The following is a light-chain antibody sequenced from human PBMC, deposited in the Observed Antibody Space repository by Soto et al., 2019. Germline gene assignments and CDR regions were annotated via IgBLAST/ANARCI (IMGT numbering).Light chain of an antibody. CDR2: GAS. CDR1: QSVGSR. CDR3: QQRSNWPSLT. V-gene: IGKV3-11*01. J-gene: IGKJ4*01. Sequence: EIVLTQSPGILYLSAGDRATLSCRASQSVGSRLAWYQQKPGQAPRLLISGASSRAAGIPDRFSGSGSGTDFTLTISSLEPEDFAVYYCQQRSNWPSLTFGGGTKVDI.